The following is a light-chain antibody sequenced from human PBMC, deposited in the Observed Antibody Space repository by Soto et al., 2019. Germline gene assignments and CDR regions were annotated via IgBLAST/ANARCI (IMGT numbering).Light chain of an antibody. J-gene: IGKJ1*01. CDR3: QQYNSYTTWT. CDR1: QSISSW. Sequence: DIQMTQSPSTLSASVGDRVTITCRASQSISSWLAWYQQKPGKAPKLLIYDASSLKSGVTSSFSGSGSGTEFTLTISSLQPDDFATYYCQQYNSYTTWTFGQGNKLEI. CDR2: DAS. V-gene: IGKV1-5*01.